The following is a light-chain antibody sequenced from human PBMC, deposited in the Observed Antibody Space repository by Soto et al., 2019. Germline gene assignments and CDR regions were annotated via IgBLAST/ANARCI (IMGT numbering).Light chain of an antibody. CDR1: QSISSW. J-gene: IGKJ1*01. V-gene: IGKV1-5*03. Sequence: DIQMTQSPSTLSASVGDRVTITCRASQSISSWLAWYQQKPGKAPKLLIYKASNLESGVPSRFSCSGSGTEFPLTISSLQPDDFATYYCQQYNSYWTFGQGTTVEIK. CDR3: QQYNSYWT. CDR2: KAS.